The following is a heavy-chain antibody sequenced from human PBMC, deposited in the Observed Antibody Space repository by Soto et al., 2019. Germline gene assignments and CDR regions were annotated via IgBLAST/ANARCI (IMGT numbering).Heavy chain of an antibody. CDR2: IIPIFGTA. D-gene: IGHD6-13*01. Sequence: QVQLVQSGAEVKKPGSSVKVSCKASGGTFSSYAISWVRQAPGQGLEWMGGIIPIFGTANYAQKFQGRVTITADESTSTAYMERSSLRSEDTAVYYCARELGLEQQPHFDYWGQVTLVTVSS. J-gene: IGHJ4*02. V-gene: IGHV1-69*12. CDR1: GGTFSSYA. CDR3: ARELGLEQQPHFDY.